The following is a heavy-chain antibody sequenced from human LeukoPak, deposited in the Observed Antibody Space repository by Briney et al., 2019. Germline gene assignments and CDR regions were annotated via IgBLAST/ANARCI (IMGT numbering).Heavy chain of an antibody. D-gene: IGHD3-22*01. CDR2: ISYDGSNK. J-gene: IGHJ3*02. V-gene: IGHV3-30*18. CDR3: AKESFDSSGYYPLFDI. Sequence: PGGSLRLSCAASGFTFSSYGMHWVRQAPGKGLEGVAVISYDGSNKYYADSVKGRFTISRDNSKNTLYLQMNSLRAEDTAVYYCAKESFDSSGYYPLFDIWGQGTMVTVSS. CDR1: GFTFSSYG.